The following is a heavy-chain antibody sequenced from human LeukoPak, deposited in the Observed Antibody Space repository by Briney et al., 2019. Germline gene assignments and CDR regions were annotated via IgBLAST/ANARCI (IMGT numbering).Heavy chain of an antibody. CDR3: ARHLTYYYDSSGLYYFDY. CDR2: IYHSGST. D-gene: IGHD3-22*01. J-gene: IGHJ4*02. CDR1: GGSISSSSYY. Sequence: SSETLSLTCTVSGGSISSSSYYWGWIRQPPGKGLEWIGSIYHSGSTYYNPSLKSRVTISVDTSKNQFSLKLSSVTAADTAVYYCARHLTYYYDSSGLYYFDYWGQGTLVTVSS. V-gene: IGHV4-39*01.